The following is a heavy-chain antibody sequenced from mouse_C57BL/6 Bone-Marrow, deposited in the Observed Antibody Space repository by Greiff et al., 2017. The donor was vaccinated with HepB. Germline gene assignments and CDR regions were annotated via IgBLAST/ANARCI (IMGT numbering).Heavy chain of an antibody. CDR3: ARSYFGSSQSFDY. CDR2: ISSASSSI. CDR1: GFTFSSFG. Sequence: EVQGVESGGGLVQPGGSRKLSCAASGFTFSSFGLHWVRLAPDKVLAWVAYISSASSSIYYADTVKGRFTISRDNPKNTLFLQMTSLRSEDTAMYYCARSYFGSSQSFDYWGQGTTLTVSS. V-gene: IGHV5-17*02. J-gene: IGHJ2*01. D-gene: IGHD1-1*01.